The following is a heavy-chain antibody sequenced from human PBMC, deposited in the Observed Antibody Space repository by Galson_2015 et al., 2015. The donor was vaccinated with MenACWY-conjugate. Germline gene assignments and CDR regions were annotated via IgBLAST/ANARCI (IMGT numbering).Heavy chain of an antibody. J-gene: IGHJ4*02. V-gene: IGHV3-7*03. CDR2: IKQDGTEI. CDR3: ARGFISPTY. D-gene: IGHD3-10*01. Sequence: WVRQAPGKGLEWVASIKQDGTEISYVDSMKGRFTISRDNAKNSLYLQLNSLRAEDTAVYYCARGFISPTYWGQGTLVTVSS.